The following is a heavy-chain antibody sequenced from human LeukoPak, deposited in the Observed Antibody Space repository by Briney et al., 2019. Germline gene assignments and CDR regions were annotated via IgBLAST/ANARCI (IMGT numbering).Heavy chain of an antibody. CDR3: ASHYCSSTSCYFLASSYDY. D-gene: IGHD2-2*01. CDR1: GFSFSSYA. J-gene: IGHJ4*02. Sequence: GGSLRLSCEVSGFSFSSYAMSWARQAPGKGLEWVSAISGSGGSTYYADSVKGRFTISRDNSKNTLYLQMNSLRAEDTAVYYCASHYCSSTSCYFLASSYDYWGQGTLVTVSS. CDR2: ISGSGGST. V-gene: IGHV3-23*01.